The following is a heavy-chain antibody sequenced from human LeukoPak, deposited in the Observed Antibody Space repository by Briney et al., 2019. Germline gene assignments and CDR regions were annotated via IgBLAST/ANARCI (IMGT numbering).Heavy chain of an antibody. J-gene: IGHJ6*03. V-gene: IGHV1-69*05. CDR1: GYTFTSYY. CDR2: IMPLFNTA. Sequence: SVKVSCKASGYTFTSYYMHWVRQAPGQGLEWMGGIMPLFNTANYAQHFQGRVTITTDESTSTAYMELSSLRFEDTAMYYCARVDRYHYYLDVWGKGTTVTVSS. CDR3: ARVDRYHYYLDV.